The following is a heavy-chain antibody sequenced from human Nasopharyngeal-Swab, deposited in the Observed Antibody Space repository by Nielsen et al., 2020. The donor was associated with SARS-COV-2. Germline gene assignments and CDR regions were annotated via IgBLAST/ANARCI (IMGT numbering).Heavy chain of an antibody. D-gene: IGHD3-10*01. J-gene: IGHJ6*02. CDR2: IYSGGST. CDR1: GFTVSSNY. V-gene: IGHV3-53*01. Sequence: GESLKISCAASGFTVSSNYMSWVRQAPGKGLEWVSVIYSGGSTYYADSVKGRFTISRDNSKNTLYLQMNSLRAEDTAVYYCARDRGGVYYYYVMDVWGQGTTVTVSS. CDR3: ARDRGGVYYYYVMDV.